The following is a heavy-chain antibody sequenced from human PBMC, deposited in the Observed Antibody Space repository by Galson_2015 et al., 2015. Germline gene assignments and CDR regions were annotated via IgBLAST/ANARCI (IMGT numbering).Heavy chain of an antibody. CDR2: ISGSGGST. J-gene: IGHJ4*02. CDR1: GLTFSSYA. Sequence: SLRLSCAASGLTFSSYAMSWVRQAPGKGLEWVSTISGSGGSTYYADSVKGRFTISRDNSKNTLYLQMNSLRAEDTAVYYCAKDPRIKSYSSGWYFAYWGQGTLVTVSS. CDR3: AKDPRIKSYSSGWYFAY. D-gene: IGHD6-19*01. V-gene: IGHV3-23*01.